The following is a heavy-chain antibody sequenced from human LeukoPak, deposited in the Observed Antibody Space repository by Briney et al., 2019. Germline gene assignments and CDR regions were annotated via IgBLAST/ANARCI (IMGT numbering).Heavy chain of an antibody. V-gene: IGHV3-30*04. CDR3: ARVRGVKAGNYFDY. D-gene: IGHD3-10*01. CDR1: GFTFSSYA. CDR2: ISYDGSNK. J-gene: IGHJ4*02. Sequence: PGGSLRLSCAASGFTFSSYAMHWVRQAPGKGLEGGAVISYDGSNKYYADSVKGRFTISRDNSKNTLYLQMNSLRAEDTAVYYCARVRGVKAGNYFDYWGQGTLVTVSS.